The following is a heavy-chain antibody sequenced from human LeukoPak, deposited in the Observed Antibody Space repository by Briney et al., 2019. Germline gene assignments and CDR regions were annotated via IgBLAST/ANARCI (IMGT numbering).Heavy chain of an antibody. J-gene: IGHJ5*02. D-gene: IGHD6-13*01. CDR1: GGSFSGYY. Sequence: SETLSLTCAVYGGSFSGYYWSWIRQPPGKGLEWIGEINHSGSTNYKSSLKSRVTISVDTSKNQFSLKLSSVTAADTAVYYCATQGGQQLDWFDPWGQGILVTVSS. CDR2: INHSGST. CDR3: ATQGGQQLDWFDP. V-gene: IGHV4-34*01.